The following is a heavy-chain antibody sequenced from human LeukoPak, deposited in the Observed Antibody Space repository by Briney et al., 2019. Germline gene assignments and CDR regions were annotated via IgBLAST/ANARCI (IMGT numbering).Heavy chain of an antibody. V-gene: IGHV4-31*03. Sequence: SETLSLTCTVSGGSISSGGYYWSWIRQHPGKGLEWIGYIYCSGSTYYNPSLKSRVSISVDTSKNQFSLKLSSVTAADTAVYYCASGSFLGWFPTFDYWGQGTLVTVSS. CDR1: GGSISSGGYY. D-gene: IGHD3-3*02. CDR3: ASGSFLGWFPTFDY. CDR2: IYCSGST. J-gene: IGHJ4*02.